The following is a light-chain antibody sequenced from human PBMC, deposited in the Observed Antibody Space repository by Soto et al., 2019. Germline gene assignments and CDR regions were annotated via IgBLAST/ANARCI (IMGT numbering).Light chain of an antibody. CDR2: FGS. CDR1: QNLRHFNWNHY. CDR3: MQARQRPIT. J-gene: IGKJ4*01. Sequence: DIVMPQSPLSLPVTPGETAAISCRSSQNLRHFNWNHYVDWYLQNPGQSPRLLIYFGSKRASGVPDRVGGSGSGADFTRKISRVEASGVGVDYCMQARQRPITCGGATKVDTK. V-gene: IGKV2-28*01.